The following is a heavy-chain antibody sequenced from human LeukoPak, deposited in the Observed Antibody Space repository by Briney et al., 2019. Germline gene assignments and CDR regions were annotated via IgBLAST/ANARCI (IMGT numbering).Heavy chain of an antibody. D-gene: IGHD6-19*01. CDR2: IIPIFGTA. Sequence: GSSVKVSCKASGGTFSSYAISWVRQAPGQGLEWMGGIIPIFGTANYAQKFQGRVTITADESTSTAYMELSSLRSEDTAVYYCARDMRVAVAGTGNYYNYMDVWGKGTTVTVSS. CDR1: GGTFSSYA. CDR3: ARDMRVAVAGTGNYYNYMDV. J-gene: IGHJ6*03. V-gene: IGHV1-69*01.